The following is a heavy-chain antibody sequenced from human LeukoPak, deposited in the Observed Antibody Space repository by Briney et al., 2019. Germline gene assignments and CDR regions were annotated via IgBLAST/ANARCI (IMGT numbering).Heavy chain of an antibody. CDR3: ARGYSRGYSYALTLYYFDY. CDR1: GGSFSGYY. V-gene: IGHV4-34*01. D-gene: IGHD5-18*01. CDR2: INHSGST. Sequence: SETLSLTCAVYGGSFSGYYWSWIRQPPGKGLEWIGEINHSGSTNCNPSLKSRVTISVDTSKNQFSLKLSSVTAADTAVYYCARGYSRGYSYALTLYYFDYWGQGTLVTVSS. J-gene: IGHJ4*02.